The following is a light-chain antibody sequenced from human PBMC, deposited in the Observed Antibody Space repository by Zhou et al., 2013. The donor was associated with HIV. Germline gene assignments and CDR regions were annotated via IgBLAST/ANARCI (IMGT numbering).Light chain of an antibody. CDR2: LGS. CDR3: MQTIEGPYT. V-gene: IGKV2-28*01. Sequence: EMTQSPLSLPVTPGESASISCRSSQSLLHSNGKNYLDWYLQKPGQSPQLLIYLGSNRASGVPDRFSGSGSGTDFTLKISRVAAEDAGVYYCMQTIEGPYTFGGGTKVEI. J-gene: IGKJ4*01. CDR1: QSLLHSNGKNY.